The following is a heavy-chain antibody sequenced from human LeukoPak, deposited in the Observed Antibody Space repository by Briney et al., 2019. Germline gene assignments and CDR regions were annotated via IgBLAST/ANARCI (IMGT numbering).Heavy chain of an antibody. V-gene: IGHV3-33*06. CDR2: IWYDGSNK. D-gene: IGHD4-17*01. Sequence: SGGSLRLSCAASGFTFSSYGMHWVRQAPGKGLEWVAVIWYDGSNKYYADSVKGRFTISRDNSKNTLYLQMNSLRADDTAVYYCAKESKDYGDYVTEDLDYFDYWGQGTQVTVSS. CDR3: AKESKDYGDYVTEDLDYFDY. J-gene: IGHJ4*02. CDR1: GFTFSSYG.